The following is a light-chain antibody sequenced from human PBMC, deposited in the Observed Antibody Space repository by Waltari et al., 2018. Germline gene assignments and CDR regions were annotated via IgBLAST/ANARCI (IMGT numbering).Light chain of an antibody. CDR1: GSNLGAGYA. Sequence: QSVLTQPPSVSGAPGQRVTISCTGSGSNLGAGYAVPWSQHLPGTAPKLLIYGNNNRPSGVPDRFSGSKSGTSASLAITGLQADDEADYFCQSFDNMLSGGVVFGGGTKLAVL. V-gene: IGLV1-40*01. J-gene: IGLJ2*01. CDR3: QSFDNMLSGGVV. CDR2: GNN.